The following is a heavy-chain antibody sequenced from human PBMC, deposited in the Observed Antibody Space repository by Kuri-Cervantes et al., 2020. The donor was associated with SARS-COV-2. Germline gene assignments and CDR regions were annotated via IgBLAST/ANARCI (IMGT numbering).Heavy chain of an antibody. D-gene: IGHD6-13*01. CDR2: IYYSGST. Sequence: ESLKISCTVSGGSISSYYWSWIRQPPGKGLEWIGYIYYSGSTNYNPSLKSRVTISVDTSKNQFSLKLSPVTAAGTAVYYCTTCIAAAGSYYFDYWGQGTLVTVSS. J-gene: IGHJ4*02. CDR3: TTCIAAAGSYYFDY. V-gene: IGHV4-59*08. CDR1: GGSISSYY.